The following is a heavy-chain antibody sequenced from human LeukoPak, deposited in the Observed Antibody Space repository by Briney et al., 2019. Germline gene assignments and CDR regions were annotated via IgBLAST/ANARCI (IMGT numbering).Heavy chain of an antibody. CDR1: GGSISSSSYY. CDR2: IYYGGST. J-gene: IGHJ4*02. CDR3: ARVGNYGDYYFDY. D-gene: IGHD4-17*01. Sequence: PSETLSLTCTVSGGSISSSSYYWGWIRQPPGKGLEWIGSIYYGGSTYYNPSLKSRVTISVDTSKKQFYLKLISVAAADTAVYYCARVGNYGDYYFDYWGQGTLVTVSS. V-gene: IGHV4-39*07.